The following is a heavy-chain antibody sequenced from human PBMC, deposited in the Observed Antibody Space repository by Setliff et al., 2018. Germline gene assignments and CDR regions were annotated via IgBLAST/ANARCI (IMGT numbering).Heavy chain of an antibody. J-gene: IGHJ4*02. D-gene: IGHD7-27*01. CDR2: INWNCGNT. V-gene: IGHV3-20*04. Sequence: WGSLTLSCAASGFTFDDYCMSWVRQAPGKGLEWVSTINWNCGNTSYADSVKGRFTISIDTPDNYLYLRMNVLRAEDTAFYYCARDLHWGFDYWGQGTLVTVSS. CDR1: GFTFDDYC. CDR3: ARDLHWGFDY.